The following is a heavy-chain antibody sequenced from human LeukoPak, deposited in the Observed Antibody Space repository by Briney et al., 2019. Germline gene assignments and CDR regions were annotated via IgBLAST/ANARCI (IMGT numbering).Heavy chain of an antibody. CDR3: ARDPIVGATGGWYY. Sequence: SETLSLTCTVSGGSVNSYYWSWIRQPAGKGLEWIGRIYTSGSTNYNPSLKSRVTISEDTSKNQFSLKLRSVTAADTAVYYCARDPIVGATGGWYYWGQGTLVTVSS. CDR2: IYTSGST. J-gene: IGHJ4*02. D-gene: IGHD1-26*01. V-gene: IGHV4-4*07. CDR1: GGSVNSYY.